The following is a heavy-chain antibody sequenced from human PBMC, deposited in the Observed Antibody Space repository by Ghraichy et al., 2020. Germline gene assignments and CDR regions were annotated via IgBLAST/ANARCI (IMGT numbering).Heavy chain of an antibody. D-gene: IGHD2-2*01. J-gene: IGHJ4*02. Sequence: SETLSLTCAVYGGSFSGYYWSWIRQPPGKGLEWIGEINHSGSTNYNPSLKSRVTISVDTSKNQFSLKLSSVTAADTAVYYCARYVEYCSSTSCYPYSFDYWGQGTLVTVSS. V-gene: IGHV4-34*01. CDR3: ARYVEYCSSTSCYPYSFDY. CDR2: INHSGST. CDR1: GGSFSGYY.